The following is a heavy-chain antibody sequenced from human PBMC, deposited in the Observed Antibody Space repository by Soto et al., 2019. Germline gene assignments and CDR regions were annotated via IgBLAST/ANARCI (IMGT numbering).Heavy chain of an antibody. D-gene: IGHD3-3*01. CDR1: GFTFSSYS. J-gene: IGHJ4*02. V-gene: IGHV3-21*01. CDR3: ARIFGVGEADY. CDR2: ISSSSSYI. Sequence: LRLSCAASGFTFSSYSMNWVRQAPGKGLEWVSSISSSSSYIYYADSVKGRFTISRDNAKNSLYLQMDSLRAEDTAVYYCARIFGVGEADYWGQGALVTVSS.